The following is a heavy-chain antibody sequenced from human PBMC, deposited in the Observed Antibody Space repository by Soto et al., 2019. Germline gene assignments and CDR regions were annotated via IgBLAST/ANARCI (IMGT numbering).Heavy chain of an antibody. CDR1: GFTSSTYG. J-gene: IGHJ4*02. CDR3: ARSTYDSSGTSDY. V-gene: IGHV3-33*08. D-gene: IGHD3-22*01. Sequence: VRSRRLSCAASGFTSSTYGMHWVRQAPGKGLEWVAVIWYDGSNKYYADSVKGRFTISRDNSKNTLYLQMNRLRAEDTAVYYCARSTYDSSGTSDYWGQGTLVTAS. CDR2: IWYDGSNK.